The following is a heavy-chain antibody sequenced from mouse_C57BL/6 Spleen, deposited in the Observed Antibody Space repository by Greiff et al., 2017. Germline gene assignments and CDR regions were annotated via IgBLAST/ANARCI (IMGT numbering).Heavy chain of an antibody. CDR1: GYTFTDYE. V-gene: IGHV1-15*01. Sequence: VQLQQSGAELVRPGASVTLSCKASGYTFTDYEMHWVKQTPVHGLEWIGAIDPETGGTASNQKFKGKAILTAAKASSTAYMELRSLTSEDSAVYYCTRSAMITRWYFDVWGTGTTVTVSS. CDR3: TRSAMITRWYFDV. D-gene: IGHD2-4*01. J-gene: IGHJ1*03. CDR2: IDPETGGT.